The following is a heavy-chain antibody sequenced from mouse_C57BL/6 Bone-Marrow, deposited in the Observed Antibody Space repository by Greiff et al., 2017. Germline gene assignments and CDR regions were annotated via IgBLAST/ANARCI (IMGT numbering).Heavy chain of an antibody. V-gene: IGHV14-2*01. CDR1: GFNIKDYY. CDR2: IDPEDGAT. Sequence: VQLQQSGAELVKPGASVKLSCTASGFNIKDYYMHWVKQRTEQGLEWIGRIDPEDGATKYATKFQGKATITTDTSSSTAYLQLSSLTSEDTAVYYWARGEGYCDFDYWGQGTTLTVSS. D-gene: IGHD2-3*01. CDR3: ARGEGYCDFDY. J-gene: IGHJ2*01.